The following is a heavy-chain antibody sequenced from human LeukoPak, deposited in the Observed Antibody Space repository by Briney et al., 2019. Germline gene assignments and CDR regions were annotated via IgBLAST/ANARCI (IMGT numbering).Heavy chain of an antibody. CDR1: GFIFSHHG. D-gene: IGHD2-15*01. CDR3: AKNGDRGAYCSGGTCYPYYYYYMDV. CDR2: IRTDGVTT. J-gene: IGHJ6*03. V-gene: IGHV3-23*01. Sequence: PGGTLRLSCAASGFIFSHHGMNWVRQAPGKGLEWVSGIRTDGVTTYYADSVKGRFTISRDNSRNTLYLQMNSLRAEDTAIYYCAKNGDRGAYCSGGTCYPYYYYYMDVWGKGTTVTISS.